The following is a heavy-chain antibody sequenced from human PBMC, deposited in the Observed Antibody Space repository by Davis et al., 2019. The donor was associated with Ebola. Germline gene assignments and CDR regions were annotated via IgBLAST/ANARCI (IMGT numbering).Heavy chain of an antibody. CDR2: ISGSSNII. J-gene: IGHJ6*02. CDR3: ARDLRYSYGYGMDV. Sequence: GESLKISCAASGFTFSSYGMHWVRQAPGKGLEWVSHISGSSNIIYYADSVKGRFTISRDNAKNSLYLQMNSLRAEDTAVYYCARDLRYSYGYGMDVWGQGTTVTVSS. D-gene: IGHD5-18*01. CDR1: GFTFSSYG. V-gene: IGHV3-48*04.